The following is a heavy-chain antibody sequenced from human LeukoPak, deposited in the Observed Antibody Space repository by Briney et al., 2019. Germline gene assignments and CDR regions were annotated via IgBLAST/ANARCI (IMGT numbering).Heavy chain of an antibody. V-gene: IGHV3-21*01. J-gene: IGHJ4*02. Sequence: GGSLRLSCAASGFTFSSYSMNWVRQAPGKGLEWVSSISSSSSYIYYADSVKGRFTISRDNAKNSLYLQMNSLRAEDTAVYYCAKDHDDYVWGSYRSGYYFDYWGQGTLVTVSS. CDR3: AKDHDDYVWGSYRSGYYFDY. CDR2: ISSSSSYI. CDR1: GFTFSSYS. D-gene: IGHD3-16*02.